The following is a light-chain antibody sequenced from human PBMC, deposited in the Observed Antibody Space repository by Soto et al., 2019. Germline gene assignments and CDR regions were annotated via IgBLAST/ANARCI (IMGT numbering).Light chain of an antibody. Sequence: EVVLTQSPGTLSLSPGERVTLSCRASQSIINNYLAWYQQRPGQAPRLLIYGSSDRATGIPDRFSGSGSGTPFTLTISRLEPEDCAVYSCHHYGSSPPYTFGQGTKVEI. CDR3: HHYGSSPPYT. CDR1: QSIINNY. V-gene: IGKV3-20*01. CDR2: GSS. J-gene: IGKJ2*01.